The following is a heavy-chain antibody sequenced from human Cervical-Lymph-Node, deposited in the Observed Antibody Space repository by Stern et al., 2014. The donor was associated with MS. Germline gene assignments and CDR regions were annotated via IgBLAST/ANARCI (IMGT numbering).Heavy chain of an antibody. CDR3: AKQYFDSSGYSYYYGMDV. J-gene: IGHJ6*02. Sequence: VQLGQSGGDLVQPGGSLRLSCATSGFTFNKYAMNWVRQAPGKGLEWVSTISGRGSSIYYGDSVKGRFTISRDNSENTLYLQMHSLRAEDTAIYYCAKQYFDSSGYSYYYGMDVWGQGTTVTVSS. V-gene: IGHV3-23*04. CDR1: GFTFNKYA. D-gene: IGHD3-22*01. CDR2: ISGRGSSI.